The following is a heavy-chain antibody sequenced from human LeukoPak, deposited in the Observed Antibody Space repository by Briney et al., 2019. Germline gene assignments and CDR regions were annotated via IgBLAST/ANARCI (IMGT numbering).Heavy chain of an antibody. J-gene: IGHJ4*02. Sequence: PGGSLRLSCAAPGFTFSSYWMSWVRQAPGKGLEWVANIKQDGSEKYYVDSVKGRFTISRDNAKNSLYLQMNSLRAEDTAVHCCARVGYDFWSGYYTFYFDYWGQGTLVTVSS. CDR1: GFTFSSYW. CDR3: ARVGYDFWSGYYTFYFDY. CDR2: IKQDGSEK. V-gene: IGHV3-7*04. D-gene: IGHD3-3*01.